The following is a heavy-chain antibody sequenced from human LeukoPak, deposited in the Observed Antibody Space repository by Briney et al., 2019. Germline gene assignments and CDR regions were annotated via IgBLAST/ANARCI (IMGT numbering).Heavy chain of an antibody. Sequence: GESLKISRKGSGYSFTTYWIGWVRQMPGKGLEWMGIIYPGDSDTRYSPSFQGQVTISADKSITTAYLQWSSLKASDTAVYYCARPNPRSWDFDYWGQGTLVTVSS. D-gene: IGHD3-10*01. V-gene: IGHV5-51*01. CDR3: ARPNPRSWDFDY. CDR2: IYPGDSDT. CDR1: GYSFTTYW. J-gene: IGHJ4*02.